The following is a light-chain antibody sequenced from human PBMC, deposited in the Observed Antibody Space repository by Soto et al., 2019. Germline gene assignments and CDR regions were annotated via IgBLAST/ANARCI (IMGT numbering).Light chain of an antibody. CDR1: QSISSY. CDR3: QQRSNWLWT. Sequence: EIVLTQSPATLSLSPGERATLSCRASQSISSYLAWYQQKPGQAPRLLFYDASNRAAGIPARFSGSGSGTDFTLTISSLEPVDFAVYYCQQRSNWLWTFGQGTKVDIK. V-gene: IGKV3-11*01. CDR2: DAS. J-gene: IGKJ1*01.